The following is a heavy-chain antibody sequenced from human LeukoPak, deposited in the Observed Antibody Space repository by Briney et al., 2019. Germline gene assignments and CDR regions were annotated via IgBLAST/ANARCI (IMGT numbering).Heavy chain of an antibody. V-gene: IGHV1-24*01. CDR1: GDTLTELS. D-gene: IGHD2-2*01. J-gene: IGHJ4*02. CDR3: ATEPIVVVPAARSGIDY. Sequence: ASVKVSCKVSGDTLTELSMHWVRQAPGKGLEWMGGFDPEDGETIYAQKFQGRVTMTEDTSTDTAYMELSSLRSEDTAVYYCATEPIVVVPAARSGIDYWGQGTLVTVSS. CDR2: FDPEDGET.